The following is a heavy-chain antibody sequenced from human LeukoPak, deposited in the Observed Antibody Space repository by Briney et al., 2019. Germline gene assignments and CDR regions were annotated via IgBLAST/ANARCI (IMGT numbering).Heavy chain of an antibody. CDR2: IIPIFGTA. V-gene: IGHV1-69*13. CDR1: GGTFSSYA. J-gene: IGHJ3*02. CDR3: ARDGSSGYHDAFDI. D-gene: IGHD3-22*01. Sequence: ASVKVSCKASGGTFSSYAISWVRQAPGQGLEWMGGIIPIFGTANYAQKFQGRVTITADESTSTAYMELSSLRSEDTAVYYSARDGSSGYHDAFDIWGQGTMVTVSS.